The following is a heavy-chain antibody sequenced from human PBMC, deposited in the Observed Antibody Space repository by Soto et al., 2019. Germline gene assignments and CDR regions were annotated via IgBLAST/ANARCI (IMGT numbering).Heavy chain of an antibody. V-gene: IGHV1-69*06. Sequence: ALVQRFCKGAGGAFSGYGVGWGRQAPGQGLEWMGGIIPIFGTANYAKKFQSRVTITADKSTSTAYMELSSLRSEDTAVYYCARESVRDYYYYGMDVPAQGTTVTLSS. J-gene: IGHJ6*02. CDR2: IIPIFGTA. D-gene: IGHD1-1*01. CDR1: GGAFSGYG. CDR3: ARESVRDYYYYGMDV.